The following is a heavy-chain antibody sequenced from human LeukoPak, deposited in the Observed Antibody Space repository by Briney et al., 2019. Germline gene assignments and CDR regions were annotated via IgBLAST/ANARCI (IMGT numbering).Heavy chain of an antibody. CDR2: IYPGDSDT. V-gene: IGHV5-51*01. J-gene: IGHJ3*02. D-gene: IGHD3-9*01. CDR3: ARQIIGYSDWLSSGNAFDI. Sequence: GESLKISCKGSGYSFTSYWIGWVRQMPGKGLEWMGIIYPGDSDTRYSPSFQGQVTISADKSISTAYLQWSSLKASDTAMYYCARQIIGYSDWLSSGNAFDIWGQGTMVTVSS. CDR1: GYSFTSYW.